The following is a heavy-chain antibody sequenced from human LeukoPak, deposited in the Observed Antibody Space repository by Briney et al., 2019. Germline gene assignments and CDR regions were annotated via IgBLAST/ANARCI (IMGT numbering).Heavy chain of an antibody. D-gene: IGHD2-2*01. CDR1: GFTFSSYA. J-gene: IGHJ4*02. CDR2: ISGSGGST. Sequence: RSLRLSCAASGFTFSSYAMHWVRQAPGKGLEWVSAISGSGGSTYYADSVKGRFTISRDNSKNTLYLQMNSLRAEDTAVYYCAEAYCSSTSCYGDYFDYWGQGTLVTVSS. CDR3: AEAYCSSTSCYGDYFDY. V-gene: IGHV3-23*01.